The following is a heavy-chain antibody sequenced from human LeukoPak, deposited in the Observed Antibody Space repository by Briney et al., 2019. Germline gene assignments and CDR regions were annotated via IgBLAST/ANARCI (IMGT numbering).Heavy chain of an antibody. CDR3: ARRPSGYYGSGSYYGGMDV. J-gene: IGHJ6*02. Sequence: SETLSLTCTVSGGSISGYYWNWIRQPPGKGLEWIGYIYYSGSTNYNPSLKSRVTISVDTSKNQFSLKLSSVTAADTAVYYCARRPSGYYGSGSYYGGMDVWGQGTTVTVSS. D-gene: IGHD3-10*01. V-gene: IGHV4-59*12. CDR2: IYYSGST. CDR1: GGSISGYY.